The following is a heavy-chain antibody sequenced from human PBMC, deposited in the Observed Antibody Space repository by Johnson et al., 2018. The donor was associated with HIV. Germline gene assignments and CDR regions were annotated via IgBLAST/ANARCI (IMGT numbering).Heavy chain of an antibody. CDR1: GFTFRSYG. CDR2: ISFDGSNK. CDR3: AKIGQWRERLDAFDV. Sequence: QVQLVESGGGVVQPGGSLRLSCEVSGFTFRSYGMHWVRQAPGKGLEWVAFISFDGSNKYYADSVKGRFTISRDNSKNTLYLQMSSLRPEDTAVYYCAKIGQWRERLDAFDVWGQGTMVTVSS. V-gene: IGHV3-30*19. J-gene: IGHJ3*01. D-gene: IGHD6-19*01.